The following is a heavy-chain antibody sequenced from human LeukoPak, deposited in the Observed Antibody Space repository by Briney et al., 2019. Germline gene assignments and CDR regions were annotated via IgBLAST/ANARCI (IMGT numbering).Heavy chain of an antibody. CDR2: ISAYNGNT. CDR1: GCTFISYA. D-gene: IGHD3/OR15-3a*01. J-gene: IGHJ4*02. V-gene: IGHV1-18*01. Sequence: ASVKVSCKASGCTFISYAISWVRQAPGQGLEWMGWISAYNGNTNYAQKLHGRVTMTTDTSTSTAYMELRSLRSDDTAVYYCARGPHSIRTRYFDDWGQGTLVTVSS. CDR3: ARGPHSIRTRYFDD.